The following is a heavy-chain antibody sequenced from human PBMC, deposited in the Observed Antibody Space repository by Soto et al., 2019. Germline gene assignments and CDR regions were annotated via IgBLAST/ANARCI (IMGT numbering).Heavy chain of an antibody. D-gene: IGHD3-10*01. CDR3: AHIPSYYQYDWFDP. CDR1: GFSLTTSGVG. Sequence: GSGPTLVNPTQTLTLTCTFSGFSLTTSGVGVGWIRQPPGKALECLALIYWDDDKRYSPSLQSRLSITKDTSKNQVVLTMTNMDPVDTATYYCAHIPSYYQYDWFDPWGQGTLVTVSS. V-gene: IGHV2-5*02. CDR2: IYWDDDK. J-gene: IGHJ5*02.